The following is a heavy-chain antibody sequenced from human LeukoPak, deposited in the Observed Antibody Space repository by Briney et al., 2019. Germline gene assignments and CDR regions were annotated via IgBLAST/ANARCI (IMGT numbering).Heavy chain of an antibody. CDR3: ARAGADCGGDCYSS. D-gene: IGHD2-21*02. CDR1: GFTVSSNY. Sequence: GGSLRLSCAASGFTVSSNYMSWVRQAPGKGLEWVSVIYSGGSTYYADSVKGRFTISRDTSTNTLYLQMNSLTAEDPGVSFCARAGADCGGDCYSSWGQGTLVTVSS. CDR2: IYSGGST. J-gene: IGHJ4*02. V-gene: IGHV3-66*01.